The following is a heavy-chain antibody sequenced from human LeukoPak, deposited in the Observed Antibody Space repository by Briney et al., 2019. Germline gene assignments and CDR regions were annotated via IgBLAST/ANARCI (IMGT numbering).Heavy chain of an antibody. CDR1: GGSISSYY. CDR2: INHSGST. V-gene: IGHV4-34*01. CDR3: ARLRGTPI. Sequence: SETLSLTCTVSGGSISSYYWSWIRQPPGKGLEWIGEINHSGSTDYNPSLKSRVTISVDTSKNQFSLKLSSVTAADTAVYYCARLRGTPIWGQGTMVTVSS. J-gene: IGHJ3*02. D-gene: IGHD3-16*01.